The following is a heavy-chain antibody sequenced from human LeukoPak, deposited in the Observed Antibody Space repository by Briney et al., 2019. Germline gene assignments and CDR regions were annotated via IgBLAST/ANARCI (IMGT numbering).Heavy chain of an antibody. Sequence: PSETLSLTCAVYGRSFSGYYWSWIRQPPGRGLEWIGEINHSGNTNYNPSLKSRVTISVDTSKNQFSLKLSSVTAADTAVYYCASHRKGRNPIDYWGQGTLVTVSS. CDR1: GRSFSGYY. CDR3: ASHRKGRNPIDY. J-gene: IGHJ4*02. D-gene: IGHD1-14*01. CDR2: INHSGNT. V-gene: IGHV4-34*01.